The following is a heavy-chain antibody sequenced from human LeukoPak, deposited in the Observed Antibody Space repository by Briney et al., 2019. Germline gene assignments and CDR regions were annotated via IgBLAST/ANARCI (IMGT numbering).Heavy chain of an antibody. CDR3: ARVSSSGYGY. J-gene: IGHJ4*02. V-gene: IGHV3-21*01. Sequence: GGSLRLSCAASGFTFSSYSMNWVRQAPGKGLEWVSSISSSSSYIYYADSVKGRFPISRDNAKNSLYLQINSLRAEDTAVYYCARVSSSGYGYWGQGTLVTVSS. D-gene: IGHD3-22*01. CDR2: ISSSSSYI. CDR1: GFTFSSYS.